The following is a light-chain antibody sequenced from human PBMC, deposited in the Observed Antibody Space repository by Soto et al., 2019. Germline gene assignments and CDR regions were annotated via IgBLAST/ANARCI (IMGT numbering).Light chain of an antibody. J-gene: IGLJ1*01. CDR2: EVT. CDR1: SSDVGSYDY. CDR3: SSHTSLNTRV. Sequence: QSVLTQPASVSGSPGQSIAVSCTGTSSDVGSYDYVSWYQQHPDKAPKLMIYEVTQRPSGVSNRFSGSKSGNTASLTISGLQAEDEADYYCSSHTSLNTRVFGTGTKVTVL. V-gene: IGLV2-14*01.